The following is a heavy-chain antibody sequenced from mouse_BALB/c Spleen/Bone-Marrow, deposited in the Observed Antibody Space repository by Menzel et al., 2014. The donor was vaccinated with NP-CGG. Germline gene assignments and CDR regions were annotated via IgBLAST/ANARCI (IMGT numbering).Heavy chain of an antibody. V-gene: IGHV1S81*02. CDR2: TNPSNGGT. Sequence: LVESGAELVKPGASVKLSCKASGYTFTSYYMYWVKQRPGQGLEWFGETNPSNGGTNFNEKLKNKATLTVDKSSSTAYMQRSSLTSEDSAVYYCSRGRRDALDYWGQGTSVTVSS. CDR1: GYTFTSYY. CDR3: SRGRRDALDY. J-gene: IGHJ4*01.